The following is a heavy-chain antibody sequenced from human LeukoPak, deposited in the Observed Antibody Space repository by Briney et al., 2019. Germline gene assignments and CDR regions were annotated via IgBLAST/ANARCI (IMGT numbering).Heavy chain of an antibody. J-gene: IGHJ6*03. D-gene: IGHD2-2*01. Sequence: ASVKVSCKASGYTFTSYGISWVRQAPGQGLEWMGWISAYNGNTNYAQKLQGRVTMTTDTSTSTAYMELRSLRSDDTAVYYCARGLGLVAPAAFQTPPHYYYMDVWGKGTTVTVSS. CDR1: GYTFTSYG. CDR3: ARGLGLVAPAAFQTPPHYYYMDV. V-gene: IGHV1-18*01. CDR2: ISAYNGNT.